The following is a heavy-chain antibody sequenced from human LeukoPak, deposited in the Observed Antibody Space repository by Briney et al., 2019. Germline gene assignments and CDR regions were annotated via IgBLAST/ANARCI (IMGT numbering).Heavy chain of an antibody. Sequence: GASVKVSCKASGYTFSGYYLHWVRQAPGQGLVWMGWISPNSGGTNYAQKFQGRVTMTGDTSISTAYMELSRLRSDDTAVYYCAREPGITLSSGSRTNAFDIWGQGTMVTVSS. D-gene: IGHD3-22*01. CDR1: GYTFSGYY. J-gene: IGHJ3*02. CDR3: AREPGITLSSGSRTNAFDI. CDR2: ISPNSGGT. V-gene: IGHV1-2*02.